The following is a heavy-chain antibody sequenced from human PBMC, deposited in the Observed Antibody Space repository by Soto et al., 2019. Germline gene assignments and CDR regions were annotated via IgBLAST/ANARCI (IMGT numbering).Heavy chain of an antibody. CDR2: IYYSGST. Sequence: SETLSLTCTVSGGSISSYYWSWIRQPPGKGLEWIGYIYYSGSTNYNPSLKSRVTISVDTSKNQFSLKLSSVTAADTAVYYCASSIAAAGKNFDYWGQGTLVTVS. D-gene: IGHD6-13*01. J-gene: IGHJ4*02. CDR3: ASSIAAAGKNFDY. V-gene: IGHV4-59*01. CDR1: GGSISSYY.